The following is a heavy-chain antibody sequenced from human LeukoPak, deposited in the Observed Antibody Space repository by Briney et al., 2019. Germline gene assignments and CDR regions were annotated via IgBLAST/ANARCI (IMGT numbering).Heavy chain of an antibody. CDR2: INWNGGST. CDR3: ARDRGSGSYSMGPYYYYYMDV. D-gene: IGHD3-10*01. V-gene: IGHV3-20*04. Sequence: PGGSLRLSCAASGFTFDDYGMSWVRQAPGKGLEWVSGINWNGGSTGYADSVKGRFTISRDNSKNTLYLQMNSLRAEDTAVYYCARDRGSGSYSMGPYYYYYMDVWGKGTTVTVSS. J-gene: IGHJ6*03. CDR1: GFTFDDYG.